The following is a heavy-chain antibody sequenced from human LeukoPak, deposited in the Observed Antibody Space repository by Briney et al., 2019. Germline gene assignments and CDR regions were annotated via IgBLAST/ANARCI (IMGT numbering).Heavy chain of an antibody. CDR1: GFTFSSYG. D-gene: IGHD1-26*01. V-gene: IGHV3-33*01. CDR3: ARGMTGSYFGHFDY. J-gene: IGHJ4*02. CDR2: IWNDGSHI. Sequence: QPGGSLRLSCAASGFTFSSYGMHWVRQAPGRALEWVAVIWNDGSHIYYADSVKGRFTISRDNSKNTLYLQMNSLRAEDTAVYYCARGMTGSYFGHFDYWGQGTLVTVSS.